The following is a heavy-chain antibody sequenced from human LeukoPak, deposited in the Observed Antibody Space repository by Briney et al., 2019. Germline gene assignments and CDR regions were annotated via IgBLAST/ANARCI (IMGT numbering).Heavy chain of an antibody. CDR1: GCSFTSYW. D-gene: IGHD3-22*01. CDR3: ARESWDYDSSGYYHEDSAFDI. Sequence: RGESLKISCKGSGCSFTSYWIGWVRQMPGKGLEWMGIIYPGDSDTRYSPSFQGQVTISADKSISTAYLQWSSLKASDTAMYYCARESWDYDSSGYYHEDSAFDIWGQGTMVTVSS. CDR2: IYPGDSDT. J-gene: IGHJ3*02. V-gene: IGHV5-51*01.